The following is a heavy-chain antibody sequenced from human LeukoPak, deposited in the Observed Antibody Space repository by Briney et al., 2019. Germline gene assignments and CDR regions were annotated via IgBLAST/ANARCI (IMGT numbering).Heavy chain of an antibody. D-gene: IGHD3-16*02. J-gene: IGHJ4*02. CDR2: ISSSSSYI. CDR3: ARAPYYDYVWGSYRYFDY. V-gene: IGHV3-21*01. Sequence: GGSLRLSCAASGFTFSSYSMNWVRQAPGKGLEWVSSISSSSSYIYYADSVKGRFTISRDNAKNSLYLQMNSLRAEDTAVYYCARAPYYDYVWGSYRYFDYWGQGTLVTVSS. CDR1: GFTFSSYS.